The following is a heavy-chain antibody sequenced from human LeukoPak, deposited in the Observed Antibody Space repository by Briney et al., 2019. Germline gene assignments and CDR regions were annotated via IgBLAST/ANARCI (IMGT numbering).Heavy chain of an antibody. D-gene: IGHD3-22*01. J-gene: IGHJ3*02. CDR2: IYWDDDK. V-gene: IGHV2-5*02. Sequence: ESGPTLVKPTQTLTLTCTFSGFSLSTSGVGVGWIRQPPGKALEWLALIYWDDDKRYSPSLKSRLTITKDTSKNQVVLTMTNMDPVDTATYHCAHSVRYDSCGYYVAFDIWGQGTMVTVSS. CDR3: AHSVRYDSCGYYVAFDI. CDR1: GFSLSTSGVG.